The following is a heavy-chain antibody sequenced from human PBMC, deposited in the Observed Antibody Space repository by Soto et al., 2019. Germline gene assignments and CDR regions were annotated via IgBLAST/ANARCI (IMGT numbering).Heavy chain of an antibody. CDR3: ARSVLAPSSSFPLPTSGFSQVYYYYGMDV. CDR1: GGTFSSYA. Sequence: GASVKVSCKASGGTFSSYAISWVRQAPGQGLEWMGGIIPIFGTANYAQKFQGRVTITADESTSTAYMELSSLRSEDTAVYYCARSVLAPSSSFPLPTSGFSQVYYYYGMDVWGQGTTVTVSS. D-gene: IGHD6-6*01. J-gene: IGHJ6*02. CDR2: IIPIFGTA. V-gene: IGHV1-69*13.